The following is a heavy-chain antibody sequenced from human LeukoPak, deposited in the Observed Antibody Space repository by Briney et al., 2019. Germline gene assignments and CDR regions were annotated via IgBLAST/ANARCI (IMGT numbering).Heavy chain of an antibody. CDR2: IYYSGST. V-gene: IGHV4-59*01. D-gene: IGHD5-24*01. CDR3: ARDAEMATNHAFDI. Sequence: SETLSLTCTVSGGSISSYYWSWIRQPPGKGLEWIGYIYYSGSTNYNPSLKSRVTISVDTSKNQFSLKLSSVTAADTAVYYCARDAEMATNHAFDIWGQGTMVTVSS. J-gene: IGHJ3*02. CDR1: GGSISSYY.